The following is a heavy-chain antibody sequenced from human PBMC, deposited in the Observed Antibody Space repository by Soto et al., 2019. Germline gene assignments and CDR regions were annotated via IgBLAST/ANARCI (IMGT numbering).Heavy chain of an antibody. CDR3: AKPSGSYLYYFDY. D-gene: IGHD1-26*01. CDR1: GGSISSGDYY. CDR2: IYYSGST. Sequence: SETLSLTCTVSGGSISSGDYYWSWIRQPPGKGLECIGYIYYSGSTYYNPSLKSRVTISVDTSKNQFSLKLTSVTAADTAVYYCAKPSGSYLYYFDYWGQGTLVTVSS. J-gene: IGHJ4*02. V-gene: IGHV4-30-4*01.